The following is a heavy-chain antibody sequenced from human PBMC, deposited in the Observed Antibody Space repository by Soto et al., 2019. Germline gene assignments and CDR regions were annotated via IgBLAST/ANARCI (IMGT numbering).Heavy chain of an antibody. CDR2: ISSSGGST. CDR3: ARVRGQDQYYLYY. V-gene: IGHV3-23*01. CDR1: GFTFSSYA. D-gene: IGHD3-10*01. J-gene: IGHJ4*02. Sequence: GGSLRLSCAASGFTFSSYAMSWVRQAPGKGLEWVSGISSSGGSTNYADSVKGRFTISRDNSKNTLYLQMNSLRAEDTAVYYCARVRGQDQYYLYYWGQGTLVTVSS.